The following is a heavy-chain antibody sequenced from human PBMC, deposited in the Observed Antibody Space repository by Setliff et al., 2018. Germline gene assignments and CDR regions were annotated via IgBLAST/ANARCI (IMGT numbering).Heavy chain of an antibody. CDR1: GFTVSNNY. Sequence: GGSLRLSCAASGFTVSNNYMSWVRQAPGKGLEWVSVLYSGGSTYYADSVRGRFTISRDNSKNTVYLQMNSLRAEDTAVYFCARHLSHCTMTTCYNNWFDPWGQGTLVTVSS. V-gene: IGHV3-53*01. D-gene: IGHD2-2*02. J-gene: IGHJ5*02. CDR3: ARHLSHCTMTTCYNNWFDP. CDR2: LYSGGST.